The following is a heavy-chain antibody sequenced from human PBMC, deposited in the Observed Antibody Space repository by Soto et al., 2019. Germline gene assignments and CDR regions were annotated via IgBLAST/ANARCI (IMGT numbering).Heavy chain of an antibody. CDR1: GFTFSSYS. CDR2: ISSSISTM. V-gene: IGHV3-48*02. Sequence: GGSLRLSCAASGFTFSSYSMNWVRQAPGKGLEWLSYISSSISTMHYADSVKGRFTISRDNAKNSLYLQINSLRDEDTAVYYCARVQGSSGWPEGIDYWGQGTLVTVSS. J-gene: IGHJ4*02. CDR3: ARVQGSSGWPEGIDY. D-gene: IGHD6-19*01.